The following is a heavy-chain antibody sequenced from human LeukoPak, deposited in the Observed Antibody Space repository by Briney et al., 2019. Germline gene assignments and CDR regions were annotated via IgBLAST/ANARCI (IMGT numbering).Heavy chain of an antibody. CDR2: INPNSGGT. Sequence: ASAKVSCKASGYTFTGYYMHWVRQAPGQGLEWMGWINPNSGGTNYAQKFQGRVTMTRDTSISTAYMELSRLRSDDTAVYYCARTGTYDGSGSYYFDYWGQGTLVTVSS. CDR3: ARTGTYDGSGSYYFDY. V-gene: IGHV1-2*02. D-gene: IGHD3-10*01. CDR1: GYTFTGYY. J-gene: IGHJ4*02.